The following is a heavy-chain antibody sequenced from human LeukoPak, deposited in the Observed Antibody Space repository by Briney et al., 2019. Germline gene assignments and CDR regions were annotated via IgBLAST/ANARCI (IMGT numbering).Heavy chain of an antibody. V-gene: IGHV5-51*01. CDR1: AYSFTTYW. J-gene: IGHJ5*02. Sequence: GESLTLSCNHSAYSFTTYWIGWVRHMPGKGLEWMGFIYPGDSDTRYSPSFQGQVTISADKSSSTAYLQWSSLKASYTFMYYCARHGASSSLFDPWGQGTLVTVSS. CDR2: IYPGDSDT. CDR3: ARHGASSSLFDP. D-gene: IGHD6-13*01.